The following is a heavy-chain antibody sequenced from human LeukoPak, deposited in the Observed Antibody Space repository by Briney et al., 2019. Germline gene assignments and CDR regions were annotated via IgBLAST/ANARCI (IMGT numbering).Heavy chain of an antibody. J-gene: IGHJ4*02. CDR2: ISGSGGST. CDR3: AKDEQQLVQRPSDY. D-gene: IGHD6-13*01. V-gene: IGHV3-23*01. CDR1: GFTFSSYA. Sequence: GGSLRLSCAASGFTFSSYAMSWVRQAPGKGLEWVSAISGSGGSTYYADSVKGRFTISRDNSKNTLYLQMNSLRAEDTAVYYCAKDEQQLVQRPSDYWGQGTLVTVSS.